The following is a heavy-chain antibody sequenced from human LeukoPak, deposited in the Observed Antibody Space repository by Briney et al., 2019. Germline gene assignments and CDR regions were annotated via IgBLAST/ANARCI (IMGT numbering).Heavy chain of an antibody. CDR3: ARGADILTESYIYGMDV. V-gene: IGHV1-2*02. Sequence: ASVKVSCKASGYTLTDHYMHWVRQAPGQGLEWMGWINPNSGGTNYALKFLGRVTMTRDTSISTAYMELSRVRSDDTAVYYCARGADILTESYIYGMDVWGQGTTVTVSS. CDR2: INPNSGGT. D-gene: IGHD3-9*01. J-gene: IGHJ6*02. CDR1: GYTLTDHY.